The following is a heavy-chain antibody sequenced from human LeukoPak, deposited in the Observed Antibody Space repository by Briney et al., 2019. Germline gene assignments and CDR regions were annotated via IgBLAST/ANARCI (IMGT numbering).Heavy chain of an antibody. CDR3: ARVNGGEVVEYYFDY. V-gene: IGHV3-33*01. D-gene: IGHD2-15*01. J-gene: IGHJ4*02. CDR1: GFTFSSYD. Sequence: GRSLRLSCAASGFTFSSYDMHWVRQAPGKGLEWVAVICYDGKNKYYADSVKGRFTISRDNSKNKLYMQMNSLRAEDTAVYNCARVNGGEVVEYYFDYWGQGTLVTVSS. CDR2: ICYDGKNK.